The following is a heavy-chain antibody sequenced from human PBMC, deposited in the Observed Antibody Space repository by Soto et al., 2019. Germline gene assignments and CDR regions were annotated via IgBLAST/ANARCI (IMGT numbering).Heavy chain of an antibody. J-gene: IGHJ6*02. CDR3: AIGGGQIYYKGLDV. Sequence: GGSLRLSCAASGLFFSDYYLSWIRQAPGKALECVAYISGTGDTKYYADSVTGRFTISRDNPKNSLYLQMNSLRPEDEAVYYCAIGGGQIYYKGLDVWGQGTTVTVSS. CDR2: ISGTGDTK. V-gene: IGHV3-11*01. CDR1: GLFFSDYY. D-gene: IGHD3-10*01.